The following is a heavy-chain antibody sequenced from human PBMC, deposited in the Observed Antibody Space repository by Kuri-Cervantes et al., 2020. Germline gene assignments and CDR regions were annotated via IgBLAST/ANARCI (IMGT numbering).Heavy chain of an antibody. CDR1: GGSFSGYY. J-gene: IGHJ4*02. CDR2: INHSGST. CDR3: ARHWGGLDY. Sequence: SETLSLTCAVYGGSFSGYYWSWIRQPPGKGLEWIGEINHSGSTNYNPSLKSRVTISVDKSKNQFSLKLSSVTAADTAVYYCARHWGGLDYWGQGTLVTVSS. D-gene: IGHD7-27*01. V-gene: IGHV4-34*01.